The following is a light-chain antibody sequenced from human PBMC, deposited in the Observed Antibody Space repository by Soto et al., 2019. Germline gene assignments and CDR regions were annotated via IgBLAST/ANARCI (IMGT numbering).Light chain of an antibody. CDR3: SSYTKSSNYV. V-gene: IGLV2-14*01. Sequence: QSALTQPASVSGSPGQSITISCTGTSSDVGSYNFVSWYQQLPGKAPKLMIYEVSNRPSGVSNRFSGSKSGNTASLTISGLQAEDEADYYCSSYTKSSNYVFGGGTKVTV. CDR1: SSDVGSYNF. CDR2: EVS. J-gene: IGLJ1*01.